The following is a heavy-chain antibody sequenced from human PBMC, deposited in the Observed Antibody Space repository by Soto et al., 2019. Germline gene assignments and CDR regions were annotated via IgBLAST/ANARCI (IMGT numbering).Heavy chain of an antibody. D-gene: IGHD1-26*01. CDR1: GGTFSSYA. V-gene: IGHV1-69*13. CDR2: IIPIFGTA. CDR3: ARGRYYRGYYFDY. Sequence: SVKVSCKASGGTFSSYAISWVRQAPGQGLEWMGGIIPIFGTANYAQKFQGRVTITADESTSTAYMELSSLRSEDTAVYYCARGRYYRGYYFDYWGQGTLVTASS. J-gene: IGHJ4*02.